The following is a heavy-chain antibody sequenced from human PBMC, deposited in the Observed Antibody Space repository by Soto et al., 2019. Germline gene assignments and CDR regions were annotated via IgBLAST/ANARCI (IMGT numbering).Heavy chain of an antibody. CDR1: GYIFVNYG. CDR3: VLVDNNVPPTTQDV. D-gene: IGHD3-9*01. V-gene: IGHV1-18*01. CDR2: ISPYTGNT. Sequence: QVQLVQSGDEVKKPGASVKVSCKASGYIFVNYGIAWVRQAPGQGLEWMGWISPYTGNTHSATKIQGRLTMTTDTSSSTAYMDLGCLTSDDTVVERCVLVDNNVPPTTQDVWGQGTTGTVSS. J-gene: IGHJ6*02.